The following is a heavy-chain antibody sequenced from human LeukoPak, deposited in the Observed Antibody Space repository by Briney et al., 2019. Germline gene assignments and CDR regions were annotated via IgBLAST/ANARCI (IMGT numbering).Heavy chain of an antibody. J-gene: IGHJ5*02. CDR1: GFTFSGSA. V-gene: IGHV3-73*01. CDR3: TRRAKDDSSGYYST. Sequence: GGSLKLSCAASGFTFSGSAMHWVRQASGKGLEWVGRIRSKANSYATAYAASVKGRFTISRDESKNTAYLQMSSLKTEDTAVYYCTRRAKDDSSGYYSTWGQGTLVTVSS. D-gene: IGHD3-22*01. CDR2: IRSKANSYAT.